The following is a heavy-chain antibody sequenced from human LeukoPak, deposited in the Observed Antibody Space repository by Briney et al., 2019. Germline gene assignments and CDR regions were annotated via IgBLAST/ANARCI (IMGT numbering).Heavy chain of an antibody. J-gene: IGHJ2*01. D-gene: IGHD2-2*01. Sequence: PSETLSLTCTVSGGSISSYYWSWIRQPPGKGLEWIGYIYYSGSTNYNPSLKSRVTISVDTSKNQFSLKLSPVTAANTAVYYCARDRGSTSWPNYWYFDLWGRGTLVTVSS. CDR2: IYYSGST. V-gene: IGHV4-59*01. CDR3: ARDRGSTSWPNYWYFDL. CDR1: GGSISSYY.